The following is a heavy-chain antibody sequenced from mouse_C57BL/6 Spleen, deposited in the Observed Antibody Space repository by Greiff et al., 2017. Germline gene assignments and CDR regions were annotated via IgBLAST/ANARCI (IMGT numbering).Heavy chain of an antibody. CDR1: GYAFSSSW. CDR3: ARPRSGYLDY. D-gene: IGHD3-2*02. Sequence: QVQLQQSGPELVKPGASVKISCKASGYAFSSSWMNWVKQRPGTGLEWIGRIYPGDGDTNYNGKFKGKATLTADKSSSTAYMQLSSLTSEDSAVYFCARPRSGYLDYWGQGTTLTVSS. J-gene: IGHJ2*01. CDR2: IYPGDGDT. V-gene: IGHV1-82*01.